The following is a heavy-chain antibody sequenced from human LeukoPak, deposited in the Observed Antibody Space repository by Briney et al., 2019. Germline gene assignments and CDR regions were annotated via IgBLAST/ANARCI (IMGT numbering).Heavy chain of an antibody. J-gene: IGHJ4*02. D-gene: IGHD1-26*01. V-gene: IGHV4-59*08. Sequence: SETLSLTCTVSGASIRSYYWSRIRQPPGKGLEWIGYIHYIGGTNYNPSLKSRVTVSVDTSKNQFSLEVSSVTAADTAVYYCARHPMMDSGNYYFDYWGQGTLATVSS. CDR2: IHYIGGT. CDR1: GASIRSYY. CDR3: ARHPMMDSGNYYFDY.